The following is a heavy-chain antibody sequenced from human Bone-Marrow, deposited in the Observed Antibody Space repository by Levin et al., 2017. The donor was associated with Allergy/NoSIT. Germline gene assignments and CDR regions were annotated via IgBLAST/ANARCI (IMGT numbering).Heavy chain of an antibody. CDR2: ISYDGSNK. D-gene: IGHD1-7*01. CDR3: AKDGAGTTIFADY. V-gene: IGHV3-30*18. CDR1: GFTFSSYG. J-gene: IGHJ4*02. Sequence: GGSLRLSCAASGFTFSSYGMHWVRQAPGKGLEWVAVISYDGSNKYYADSVKGRFTISRDNSKNTLYLQMNSLRAEDTAVYYCAKDGAGTTIFADYWGQGTLVTVSS.